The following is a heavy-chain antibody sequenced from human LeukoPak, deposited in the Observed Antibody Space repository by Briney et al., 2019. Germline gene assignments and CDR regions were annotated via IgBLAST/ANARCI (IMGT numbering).Heavy chain of an antibody. D-gene: IGHD3-3*01. CDR2: IYHSGST. V-gene: IGHV4-38-2*01. CDR1: GYSISSGYY. J-gene: IGHJ4*02. Sequence: PSETLSLTCAVSGYSISSGYYWGWIRQPPGKGLEWIGSIYHSGSTYYNPSLKSRVTISVDTSKNQFSLKLSSVAATDTAVYFCARLRFDFWSGYTRPYFDYWGQGTLVTVSS. CDR3: ARLRFDFWSGYTRPYFDY.